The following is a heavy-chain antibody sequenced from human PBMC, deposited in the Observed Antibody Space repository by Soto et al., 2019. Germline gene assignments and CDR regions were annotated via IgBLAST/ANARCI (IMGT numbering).Heavy chain of an antibody. CDR3: ARQDPHCTNGVCQVDY. CDR1: GGSISSYY. CDR2: IYGSGST. Sequence: PSEPLSLTCTVSGGSISSYYWSWIRQPPGKGLEWIGYIYGSGSTNYNPSLKSRVTISVDTSKNQFSLKLSSVTAADTAVYYCARQDPHCTNGVCQVDYWGQGTLVTV. D-gene: IGHD2-8*01. V-gene: IGHV4-59*08. J-gene: IGHJ4*02.